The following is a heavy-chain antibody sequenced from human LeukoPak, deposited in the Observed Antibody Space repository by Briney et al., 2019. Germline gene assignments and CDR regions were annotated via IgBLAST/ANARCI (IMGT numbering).Heavy chain of an antibody. CDR3: ARHYYDSSGLYYFDY. CDR1: GYTFTSYG. D-gene: IGHD3-22*01. J-gene: IGHJ4*02. Sequence: ASVKVSCKASGYTFTSYGISWVRQAPGQGLEWMGWISTYNGNTNYAQKLQGRVTMTTDTSTSTAYMELRSLRSDDTAVYYCARHYYDSSGLYYFDYWGQGTLVTVPS. V-gene: IGHV1-18*01. CDR2: ISTYNGNT.